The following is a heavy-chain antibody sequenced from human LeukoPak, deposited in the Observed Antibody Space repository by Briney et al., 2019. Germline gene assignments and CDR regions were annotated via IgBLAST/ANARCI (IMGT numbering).Heavy chain of an antibody. V-gene: IGHV1-2*02. D-gene: IGHD3-9*01. CDR2: INPNSGGT. Sequence: ASVKVSCKASGYTFTGYYTHWVRQAPGQGLEWMGWINPNSGGTNYAQKFQGRVTMTRDTSISTAYMELSRLRSDDTAVYYCARDLVPTYYDILTGYTQKYYGMDVWGQGTTVTVSS. CDR3: ARDLVPTYYDILTGYTQKYYGMDV. CDR1: GYTFTGYY. J-gene: IGHJ6*02.